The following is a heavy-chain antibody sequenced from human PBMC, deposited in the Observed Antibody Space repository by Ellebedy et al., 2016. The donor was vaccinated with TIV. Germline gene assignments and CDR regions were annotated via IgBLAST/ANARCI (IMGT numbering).Heavy chain of an antibody. CDR1: GFTFSNYW. D-gene: IGHD3-10*01. CDR3: ATDEGIY. J-gene: IGHJ4*02. Sequence: GESLKISCAASGFTFSNYWMTWVRQAPGKGPECVANIKQDGSEKYYVDSVKGRLTISRDNANNSLYLQMDSLRAEDTAVYYCATDEGIYWGQGTLVTVSS. V-gene: IGHV3-7*03. CDR2: IKQDGSEK.